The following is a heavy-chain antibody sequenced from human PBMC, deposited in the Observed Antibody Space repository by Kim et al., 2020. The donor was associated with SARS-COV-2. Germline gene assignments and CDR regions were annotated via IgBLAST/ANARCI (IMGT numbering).Heavy chain of an antibody. Sequence: KGRFTISRDNSTNSLYLQMNSLRTEDTALYYCAKDSRDMVRGVMGDAFDIWGQGTMVTVSS. CDR3: AKDSRDMVRGVMGDAFDI. V-gene: IGHV3-43*01. D-gene: IGHD3-10*01. J-gene: IGHJ3*02.